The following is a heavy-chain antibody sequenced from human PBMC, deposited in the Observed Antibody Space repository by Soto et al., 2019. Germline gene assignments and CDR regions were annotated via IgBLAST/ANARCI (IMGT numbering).Heavy chain of an antibody. Sequence: ASVKVSCKASGYTFTGYYMHWVRQAPGQGLEWMGWINPNSGGTNYAQKFQGRVTMTRDTSISTAYMELSRLRSDVTAVYYCARDRMITFGGVIGPRGMDVWGQGTTVTVSS. CDR3: ARDRMITFGGVIGPRGMDV. V-gene: IGHV1-2*02. D-gene: IGHD3-16*01. CDR1: GYTFTGYY. J-gene: IGHJ6*02. CDR2: INPNSGGT.